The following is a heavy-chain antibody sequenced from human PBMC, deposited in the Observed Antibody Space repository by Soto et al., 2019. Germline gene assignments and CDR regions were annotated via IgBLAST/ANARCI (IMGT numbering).Heavy chain of an antibody. Sequence: GGSLSLCCAASGFTVSSYAMSWVRQSPGKGVEWGSSISGSGGSTYYAASMNARFTLSRDSSNNTLYLQFKSLGAEDMAVYYCAKHRREIRFLEWLPSQYYFDYWGQGTLVTISS. V-gene: IGHV3-23*01. D-gene: IGHD3-3*01. CDR3: AKHRREIRFLEWLPSQYYFDY. CDR2: ISGSGGST. J-gene: IGHJ4*02. CDR1: GFTVSSYA.